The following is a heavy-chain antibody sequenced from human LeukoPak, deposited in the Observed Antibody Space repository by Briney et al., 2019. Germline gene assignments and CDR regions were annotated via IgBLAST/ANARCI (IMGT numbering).Heavy chain of an antibody. CDR1: GFTFNNYG. CDR3: ARVSDYYSYYYMDV. J-gene: IGHJ6*03. V-gene: IGHV3-30*02. CDR2: IRYDGSNK. Sequence: GGSLRLSCTTSGFTFNNYGMHWVRQGPGKGPEWVAFIRYDGSNKYYADSVKGRFTVSRDNSKNTLYLQMNSLRAEDTAVYYCARVSDYYSYYYMDVWGKGTTVTISS. D-gene: IGHD5/OR15-5a*01.